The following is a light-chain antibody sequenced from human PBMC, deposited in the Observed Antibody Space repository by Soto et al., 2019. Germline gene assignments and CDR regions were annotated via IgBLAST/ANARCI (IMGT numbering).Light chain of an antibody. Sequence: QSALTQPASVSGSPGRSITISCTGTSSDVGGYNYVSWYQQHPGKAPKLMIYDVSNRPSGVSNRFSGSKSGNTASLTISGLQAEDEADYYCSSHTSSSTLVAFGGGTKLTVL. CDR1: SSDVGGYNY. J-gene: IGLJ2*01. CDR2: DVS. CDR3: SSHTSSSTLVA. V-gene: IGLV2-14*01.